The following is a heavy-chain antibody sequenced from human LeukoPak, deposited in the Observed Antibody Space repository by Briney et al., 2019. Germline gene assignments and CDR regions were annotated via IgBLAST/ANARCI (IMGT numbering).Heavy chain of an antibody. CDR1: GFTFSSYS. Sequence: PGGSLRLSCAASGFTFSSYSMNWVRQAPGKGLEWVSVIYSGGSTYYADSVKGRFTISRDNSKNTLYLQMNSLRAEDTAVYYCASYRWQQLPDAAFDIWGQGTMVTVSS. CDR3: ASYRWQQLPDAAFDI. J-gene: IGHJ3*02. D-gene: IGHD6-13*01. V-gene: IGHV3-53*01. CDR2: IYSGGST.